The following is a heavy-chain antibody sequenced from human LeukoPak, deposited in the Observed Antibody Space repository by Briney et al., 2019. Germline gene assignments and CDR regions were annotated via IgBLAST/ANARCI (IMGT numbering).Heavy chain of an antibody. J-gene: IGHJ4*02. D-gene: IGHD6-13*01. CDR2: IIPIFGTA. V-gene: IGHV1-69*13. CDR1: GGTFSSYA. CDR3: ARDGVGGYSSRAGFFDY. Sequence: SVKVSCKASGGTFSSYAISWVRQAPGQGLEWMGGIIPIFGTANYAQKFQGRVTITADESTSTVYMELSSLRSEDTAVYYCARDGVGGYSSRAGFFDYWGQGTLVTVSS.